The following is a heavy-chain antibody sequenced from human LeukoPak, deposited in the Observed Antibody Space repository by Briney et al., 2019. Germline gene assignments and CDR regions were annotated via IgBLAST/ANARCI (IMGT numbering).Heavy chain of an antibody. CDR3: AKDGSGSSGYFSWYFDL. D-gene: IGHD3-22*01. CDR2: ISSSSFKI. Sequence: TGGSLRLSCAASEFTFVRYAMNWVRQAPGKGLEWVSYISSSSFKIGYADSVKGRFTISRDKSKNTLFLQMNSLRAEDTAVYYCAKDGSGSSGYFSWYFDLWGRGTLVTVSS. J-gene: IGHJ2*01. CDR1: EFTFVRYA. V-gene: IGHV3-48*01.